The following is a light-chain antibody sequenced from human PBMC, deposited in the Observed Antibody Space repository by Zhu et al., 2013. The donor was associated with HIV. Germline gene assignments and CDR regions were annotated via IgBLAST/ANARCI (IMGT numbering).Light chain of an antibody. V-gene: IGKV4-1*01. CDR2: WAS. CDR3: QHYNSQPLT. Sequence: DIVMTQSPDSLAVSLGERATINCKSSQSVLYSPNNKNYLSWYQQKPGQPPKLLIYWASTRESGVPDRFSGSGSGTDFNLTISSLQAEDVAVYYCQHYNSQPLTFGGGTKVDI. CDR1: QSVLYSPNNKNY. J-gene: IGKJ4*01.